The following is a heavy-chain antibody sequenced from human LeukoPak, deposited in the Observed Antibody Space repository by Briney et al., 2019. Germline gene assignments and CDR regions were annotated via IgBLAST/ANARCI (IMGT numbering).Heavy chain of an antibody. D-gene: IGHD3-9*01. CDR1: GYTFTSYY. J-gene: IGHJ4*02. CDR3: ARDILTGYPIDY. CDR2: INPSGGST. V-gene: IGHV1-46*01. Sequence: ASVKVSCKASGYTFTSYYMHWVRQAPGQGLEWMGIINPSGGSTSYAQKFQGRVTLTRDTSTSTVYMELSSLRSEDTAVYYCARDILTGYPIDYWGQGTLVTVSS.